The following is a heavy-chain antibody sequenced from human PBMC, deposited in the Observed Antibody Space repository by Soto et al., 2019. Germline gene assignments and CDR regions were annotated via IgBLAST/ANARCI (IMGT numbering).Heavy chain of an antibody. Sequence: PSETLSLTCAVYGGSFSGYYWSWIRQPPGKGLEWIGEINHSGSTNYNPSLKSRVTISVDTSKNQFSLKLSSVTAADTAVYYCARDKKSKYSGSYPVLKEFDYWGQGTLVTVSS. D-gene: IGHD1-26*01. V-gene: IGHV4-34*01. CDR1: GGSFSGYY. CDR3: ARDKKSKYSGSYPVLKEFDY. J-gene: IGHJ4*02. CDR2: INHSGST.